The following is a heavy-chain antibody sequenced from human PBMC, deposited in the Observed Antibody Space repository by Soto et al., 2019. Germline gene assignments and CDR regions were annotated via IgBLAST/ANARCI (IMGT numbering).Heavy chain of an antibody. J-gene: IGHJ4*02. D-gene: IGHD3-22*01. CDR3: VRATYFSDSSGYTRCFDY. CDR2: VYYRGRS. CDR1: GGSVTNSSYY. Sequence: PSETLSLTCTVSGGSVTNSSYYWGWIRQSPGKGLEWIGSVYYRGRSYSKSSVKSRVTISVDTSKNRFSLSLNSVTASDTAVYYCVRATYFSDSSGYTRCFDYWGQGTLVTVSS. V-gene: IGHV4-39*07.